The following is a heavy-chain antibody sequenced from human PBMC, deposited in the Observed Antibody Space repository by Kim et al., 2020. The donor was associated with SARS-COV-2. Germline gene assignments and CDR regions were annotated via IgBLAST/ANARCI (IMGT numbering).Heavy chain of an antibody. CDR1: GGSISSSSYY. D-gene: IGHD1-20*01. CDR3: ARGGGITGTTPYNWLDP. V-gene: IGHV4-39*07. Sequence: SETLSLTCTVSGGSISSSSYYWGWIRQPPGKGLEWIGSIYYSGSTYYNPSLKSRVTISVDTSKNQFSLKLSSVTAADTAVYYCARGGGITGTTPYNWLDP. J-gene: IGHJ5*02. CDR2: IYYSGST.